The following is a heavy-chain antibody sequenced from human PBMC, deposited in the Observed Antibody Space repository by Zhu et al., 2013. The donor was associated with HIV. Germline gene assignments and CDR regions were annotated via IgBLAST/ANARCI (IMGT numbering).Heavy chain of an antibody. Sequence: QVQLQESGPGLVKPSETLSLTCTVSGGSISSSSYYWGWIRQPPGKGLEWIGSIYYSGSTYYNPSLKSRVTISVDTSKNQFSLKLSSVTAADTAVYYCARVSGRLPTDQLDYWGQGTLVTVSS. V-gene: IGHV4-39*07. CDR2: IYYSGST. CDR3: ARVSGRLPTDQLDY. D-gene: IGHD4-17*01. CDR1: GGSISSSSYY. J-gene: IGHJ4*02.